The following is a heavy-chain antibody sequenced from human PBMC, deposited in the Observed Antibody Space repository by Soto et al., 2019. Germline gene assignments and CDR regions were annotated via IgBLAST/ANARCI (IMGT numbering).Heavy chain of an antibody. CDR2: IYHSGST. J-gene: IGHJ6*02. CDR3: ARGGLPGYCSSTSCHYYYYGMDV. CDR1: GGSISSSNW. Sequence: SETLSLTCAVSGGSISSSNWWSWVRQPPGKGLEWIGEIYHSGSTNYNPSLKSRVTISVDKSKNQFSLKLSSVTAADTAVYYCARGGLPGYCSSTSCHYYYYGMDVWGQGTTVTVSS. V-gene: IGHV4-4*02. D-gene: IGHD2-2*03.